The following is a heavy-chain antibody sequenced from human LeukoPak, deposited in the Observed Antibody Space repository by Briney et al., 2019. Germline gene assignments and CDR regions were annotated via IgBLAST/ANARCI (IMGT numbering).Heavy chain of an antibody. CDR3: ARDFGVVVVAATGAFDI. CDR1: GYTFTDYY. Sequence: ASVKVSCKASGYTFTDYYMHWVRQAPGQGLEWMGWINPNSGGTNYAQKFQGRVTMTRDMSTSTVYMELSSLRSEDTAVYYCARDFGVVVVAATGAFDIWGQGTMVTVSS. J-gene: IGHJ3*02. D-gene: IGHD2-15*01. V-gene: IGHV1-2*02. CDR2: INPNSGGT.